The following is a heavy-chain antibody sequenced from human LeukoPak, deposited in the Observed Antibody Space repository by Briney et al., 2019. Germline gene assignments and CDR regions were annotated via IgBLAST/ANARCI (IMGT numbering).Heavy chain of an antibody. V-gene: IGHV3-23*01. CDR2: ISTSGGYT. D-gene: IGHD5-24*01. J-gene: IGHJ4*02. CDR3: AKKPATIKFPFDN. CDR1: GFSFNSYD. Sequence: PGGSLRLSCVGSGFSFNSYDMGWVRQTPGKGLEWVSAISTSGGYTEDADSVKGRFTISRDNSQNTLFLQMNGLRAEDTAVYYCAKKPATIKFPFDNWGQGTLVTVSP.